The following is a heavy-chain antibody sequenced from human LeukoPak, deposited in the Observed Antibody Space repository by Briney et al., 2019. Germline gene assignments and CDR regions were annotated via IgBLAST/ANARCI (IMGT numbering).Heavy chain of an antibody. D-gene: IGHD3-9*01. CDR1: GFTFSSYG. J-gene: IGHJ6*03. Sequence: GGSLRLSCAVSGFTFSSYGMHWVRQAPGKGLEWVAFIRYDGSNKYYADSVKGRFTISRDNSKNTLYLQMNSLRAEDTAVYYCAKGARYDILTIPVSYYYYMDVWGKGTTVTISS. V-gene: IGHV3-30*02. CDR2: IRYDGSNK. CDR3: AKGARYDILTIPVSYYYYMDV.